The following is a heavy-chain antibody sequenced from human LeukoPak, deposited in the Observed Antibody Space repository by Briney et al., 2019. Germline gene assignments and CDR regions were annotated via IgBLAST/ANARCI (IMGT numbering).Heavy chain of an antibody. CDR3: ARETETKGFDY. CDR1: GFTVSSNY. V-gene: IGHV3-53*04. D-gene: IGHD1-14*01. CDR2: IYSGGST. J-gene: IGHJ4*02. Sequence: PGGSLRLSCAASGFTVSSNYMSWVRQAPGKGLEWVSVIYSGGSTYYADSVKGRFPISRHNSKNTLYLQMNSLRAEDTAVYYCARETETKGFDYWGQGTLVTVSS.